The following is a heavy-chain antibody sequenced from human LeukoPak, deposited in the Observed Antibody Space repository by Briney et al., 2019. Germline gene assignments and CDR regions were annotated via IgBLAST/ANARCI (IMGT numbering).Heavy chain of an antibody. D-gene: IGHD3-10*01. Sequence: SGPTLVNPTQTLTLTCTFSGFSLSTSGVGVGWIRQPPGKALEWLALIYWDDDKRYSPSLKSRLTITKDTSKNRVVLTMTNMDPVDTATYYCARIWFGELFGGAFDIWGQGTMVTVSS. CDR1: GFSLSTSGVG. CDR3: ARIWFGELFGGAFDI. J-gene: IGHJ3*02. V-gene: IGHV2-5*02. CDR2: IYWDDDK.